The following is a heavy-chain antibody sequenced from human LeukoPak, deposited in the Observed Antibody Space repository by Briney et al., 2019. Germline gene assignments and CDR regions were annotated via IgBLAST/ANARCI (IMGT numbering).Heavy chain of an antibody. D-gene: IGHD4-17*01. CDR3: ARGRKDYGDDHFDY. J-gene: IGHJ4*02. CDR1: GGSISSSSYY. V-gene: IGHV4-39*01. Sequence: SETLSLTCTVSGGSISSSSYYWGWIRQPPGKGLEWIGSIYYSGSTYYNPSLKSRVTISVDTSKNQFSLKLSSVTAADTAVYYCARGRKDYGDDHFDYWGQGTLVTVSS. CDR2: IYYSGST.